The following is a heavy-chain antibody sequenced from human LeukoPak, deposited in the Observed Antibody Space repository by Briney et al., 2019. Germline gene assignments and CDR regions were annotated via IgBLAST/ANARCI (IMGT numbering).Heavy chain of an antibody. CDR3: ARDWGYCSSTSCYGRDYGMDV. CDR1: GYIFINYY. Sequence: GASVKVSCKASGYIFINYYIHWVRQAPGQGLEWMGVINPSDGSTNYAQKYQDRVTMTRDTSTRTVYMQLSSLRSDDTAVYYCARDWGYCSSTSCYGRDYGMDVWGQGTTVTVSS. D-gene: IGHD2-2*01. J-gene: IGHJ6*02. V-gene: IGHV1-46*01. CDR2: INPSDGST.